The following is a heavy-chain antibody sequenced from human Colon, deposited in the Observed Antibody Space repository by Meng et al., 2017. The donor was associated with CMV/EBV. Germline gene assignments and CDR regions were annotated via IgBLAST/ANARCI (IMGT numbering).Heavy chain of an antibody. CDR3: ARRIVASNSEAWLDP. D-gene: IGHD6-13*01. CDR1: GYTFISYY. V-gene: IGHV1-46*01. CDR2: INPNGGST. Sequence: SGYTFISYYIHWVRQAPGQGLEWMGIINPNGGSTTYAQKFQGRVSITGDTSTSTVYMELSSLISEDTAVYYCARRIVASNSEAWLDPWGQGTLVTVSS. J-gene: IGHJ5*02.